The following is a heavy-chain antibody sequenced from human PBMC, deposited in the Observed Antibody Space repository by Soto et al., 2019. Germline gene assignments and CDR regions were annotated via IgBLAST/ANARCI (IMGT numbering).Heavy chain of an antibody. D-gene: IGHD2-15*01. Sequence: EVQLVESGGGLVKPGGSLRLSCAASGFTFSNAWMSWVRQAPGKGLEWVGRIKSKTDGGTTDYAAPVKGRFTISRDDSKNTLYLQMNSLKTEDTAVYYCTTHPDYVGSSIDYWGQGTLVTVSS. J-gene: IGHJ4*02. CDR1: GFTFSNAW. CDR2: IKSKTDGGTT. CDR3: TTHPDYVGSSIDY. V-gene: IGHV3-15*01.